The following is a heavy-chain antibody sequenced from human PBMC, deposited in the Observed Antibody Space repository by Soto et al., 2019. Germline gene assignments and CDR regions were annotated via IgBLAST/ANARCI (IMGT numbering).Heavy chain of an antibody. D-gene: IGHD3-3*01. V-gene: IGHV4-30-4*01. J-gene: IGHJ6*01. CDR1: VRSIRSGDYY. CDR3: ARDNILGILYGGMDV. Sequence: TLSRTCTVSVRSIRSGDYYWSWIRQPPGKGLEWIGYIYYSGSTYYNPSLKSRVTISVDTSKNQFSLKLSSVTAADTAVYYCARDNILGILYGGMDVWGQGTTVTV. CDR2: IYYSGST.